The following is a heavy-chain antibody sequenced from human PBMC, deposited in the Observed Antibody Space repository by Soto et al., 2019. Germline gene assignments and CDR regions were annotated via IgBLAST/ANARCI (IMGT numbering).Heavy chain of an antibody. CDR3: VRRYSYGPHAPYDAFDI. Sequence: VASVKVSCKVSGYTFTDYYMHWVQQAPGKGLEWMGLVDPEDGETIYAEKFQGRVTITADTSTDTAYMELSSLRSEDTAVYYCVRRYSYGPHAPYDAFDIWGQGTMVTVSS. CDR2: VDPEDGET. CDR1: GYTFTDYY. V-gene: IGHV1-69-2*01. D-gene: IGHD5-18*01. J-gene: IGHJ3*02.